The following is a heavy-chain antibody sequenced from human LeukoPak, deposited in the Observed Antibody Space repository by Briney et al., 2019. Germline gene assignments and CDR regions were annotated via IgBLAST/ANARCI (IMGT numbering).Heavy chain of an antibody. J-gene: IGHJ4*02. Sequence: PSETLSLTCAVTGNSISSGYYWGWIRQPPGKGLKWIGSLYHSGSAYYNPSLKSRVTISVDTSKNRFSLKLSSVTAADTAMYYCARLGESLGINYWGQGTLVTVSS. CDR1: GNSISSGYY. D-gene: IGHD7-27*01. V-gene: IGHV4-38-2*01. CDR2: LYHSGSA. CDR3: ARLGESLGINY.